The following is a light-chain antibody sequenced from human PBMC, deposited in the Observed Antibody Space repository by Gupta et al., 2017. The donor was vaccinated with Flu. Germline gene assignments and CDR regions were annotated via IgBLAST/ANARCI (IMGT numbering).Light chain of an antibody. J-gene: IGKJ4*01. V-gene: IGKV3-20*01. CDR3: QQYDSTPLT. Sequence: GTLSLSPGERATLSCRASQSVSSSYFAWYQQKPGQAPRLLIYGASNRATGIPDRISGSGSGTDFTLTISRLDPEDFAVYYCQQYDSTPLTFGGGTKVEIK. CDR2: GAS. CDR1: QSVSSSY.